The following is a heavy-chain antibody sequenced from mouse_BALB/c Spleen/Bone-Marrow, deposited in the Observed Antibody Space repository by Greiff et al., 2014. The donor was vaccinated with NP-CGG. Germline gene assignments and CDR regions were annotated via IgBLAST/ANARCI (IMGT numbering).Heavy chain of an antibody. Sequence: QVQLQQSGPGLVAPSQSLSITCTVSGFSLTSYGVHWVRQPPGKGLEWLVLIWSDGSTTYNSALKSRLSISKDNSKSQVFLKMNSLQTDDTAMYYYARSSPTTWAMDYWGQGTSVTVSS. D-gene: IGHD2-12*01. V-gene: IGHV2-6*02. J-gene: IGHJ4*01. CDR3: ARSSPTTWAMDY. CDR1: GFSLTSYG. CDR2: IWSDGST.